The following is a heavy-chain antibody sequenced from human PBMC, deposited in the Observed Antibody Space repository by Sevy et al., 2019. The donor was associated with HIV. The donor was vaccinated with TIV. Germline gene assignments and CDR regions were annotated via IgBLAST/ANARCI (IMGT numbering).Heavy chain of an antibody. D-gene: IGHD1-1*01. CDR2: ISYDGSNK. CDR3: AKAPIRTGTTRGGFDY. J-gene: IGHJ4*02. Sequence: GVSLRLSCAASGFTFSSYGMHWVRQAPGKGLEWVAVISYDGSNKYYADSVKGRFTISRDNSKNTLYLQMNSLRAGDTAVYYCAKAPIRTGTTRGGFDYWGQGTLVTVSS. CDR1: GFTFSSYG. V-gene: IGHV3-30*18.